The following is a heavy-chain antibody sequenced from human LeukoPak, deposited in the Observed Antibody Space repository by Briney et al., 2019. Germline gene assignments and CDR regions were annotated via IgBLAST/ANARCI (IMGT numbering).Heavy chain of an antibody. D-gene: IGHD3-10*01. J-gene: IGHJ4*02. CDR2: ISGSNSYI. CDR3: ARDFPMGSY. Sequence: GGSLRLSCAASGFTFSSYTMHWIRQAPGKGLEWVSSISGSNSYIFYADSVKGRFTVSRDSAKDSLYLQMNSLRAEDTAVYYCARDFPMGSYWGQGTLVTVSS. V-gene: IGHV3-21*01. CDR1: GFTFSSYT.